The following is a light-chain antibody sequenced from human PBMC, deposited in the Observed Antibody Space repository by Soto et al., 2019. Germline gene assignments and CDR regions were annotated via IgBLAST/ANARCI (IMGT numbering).Light chain of an antibody. V-gene: IGLV2-14*01. CDR2: EVS. J-gene: IGLJ2*01. Sequence: QSALTQPASVSRSPGQSITISCTGTSSDVGDYNYVSWYQQHPGKAPKLMIYEVSHRLSGVSNRFSGSKSGYTASLTISGLQDEDEADYYCSSYISNSIVVFGGGTKVTVL. CDR3: SSYISNSIVV. CDR1: SSDVGDYNY.